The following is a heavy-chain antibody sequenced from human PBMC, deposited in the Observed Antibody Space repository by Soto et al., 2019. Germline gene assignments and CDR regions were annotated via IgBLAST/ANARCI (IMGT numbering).Heavy chain of an antibody. Sequence: EVQLLESGGGLVQPGGALRLSCAASGFTFSTYAMNWVRQAPGKGLEWVSGISGSGDSTYYADSGKGRFTGSRDNSKNTMYLHMNSLRAEDTAVFYCAKERSSGWSFDYWGQGTLVTVSS. CDR3: AKERSSGWSFDY. V-gene: IGHV3-23*01. D-gene: IGHD6-19*01. CDR1: GFTFSTYA. CDR2: ISGSGDST. J-gene: IGHJ4*02.